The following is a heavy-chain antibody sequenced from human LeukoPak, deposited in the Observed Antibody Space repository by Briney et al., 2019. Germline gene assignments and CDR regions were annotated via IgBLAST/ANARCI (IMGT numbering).Heavy chain of an antibody. CDR3: ARDLVPAAMGSFDP. CDR1: GGTFSSYA. Sequence: SVKVSCKASGGTFSSYAISWVRQAPGQGLEWMGGIIPIFGTANYAQKFQGRVTITADESTGTAYMELSSLRSEDTAVYYCARDLVPAAMGSFDPWGQGTLVTVSS. D-gene: IGHD2-2*01. J-gene: IGHJ5*02. CDR2: IIPIFGTA. V-gene: IGHV1-69*13.